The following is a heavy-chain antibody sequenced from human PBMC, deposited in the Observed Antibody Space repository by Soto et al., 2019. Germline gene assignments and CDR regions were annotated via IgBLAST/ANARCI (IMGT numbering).Heavy chain of an antibody. V-gene: IGHV4-4*02. CDR2: VYNDGSA. CDR1: GVSISRGNW. D-gene: IGHD3-22*01. CDR3: ARLVYDSRLNYLYFDH. Sequence: KPLETLSLTCDVSGVSISRGNWWSWVRQPPGKGLEWIAEVYNDGSANYHPSLESRATISVDRSKNQFSLRLSSVTAADTGKYYCARLVYDSRLNYLYFDHWGQGTLVTVSS. J-gene: IGHJ4*02.